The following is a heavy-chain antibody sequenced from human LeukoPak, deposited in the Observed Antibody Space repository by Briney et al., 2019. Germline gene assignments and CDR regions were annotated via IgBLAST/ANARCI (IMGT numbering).Heavy chain of an antibody. V-gene: IGHV3-23*01. J-gene: IGHJ5*02. Sequence: GGSLRLSCAASGFTFSSYAMSWVRQAPGKGLGWVSAISGSGGSTYYADSVKGRFTISRDNSKNTLYLQMNSLRAEDTAVYYCAKDRAEVTIFGVVRMANWFDPWGQGTLVTVSS. CDR2: ISGSGGST. CDR3: AKDRAEVTIFGVVRMANWFDP. D-gene: IGHD3-3*01. CDR1: GFTFSSYA.